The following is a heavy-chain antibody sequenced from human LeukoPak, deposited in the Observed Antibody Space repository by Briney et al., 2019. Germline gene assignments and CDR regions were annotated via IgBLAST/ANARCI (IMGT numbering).Heavy chain of an antibody. CDR2: IYFSGST. J-gene: IGHJ4*02. Sequence: SETLSLTCTLSCGFICSHYWRCIRPPPGEGLGGMGYIYFSGSTNYTPSLKSRVTISVDTPKIQFSLKLSSVTAADTALYYCEGGRGYFDYWGQGTLVTVSS. CDR3: EGGRGYFDY. V-gene: IGHV4-59*11. CDR1: CGFICSHY.